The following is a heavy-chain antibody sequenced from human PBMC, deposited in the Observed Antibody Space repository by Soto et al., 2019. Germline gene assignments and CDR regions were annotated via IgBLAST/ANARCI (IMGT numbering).Heavy chain of an antibody. CDR1: GGSFSGYY. D-gene: IGHD2-2*01. V-gene: IGHV4-34*01. Sequence: PSETLSLTCAVYGGSFSGYYWSWIRQPPGKGLEWIGEINHSGSTNYNPSLKSRVTISVDTSKNQFSLKLSSVTAADTAVYYCARGMEDIVVVPAAISPSSSYYYYMDVWGKGTTVTVSS. J-gene: IGHJ6*03. CDR3: ARGMEDIVVVPAAISPSSSYYYYMDV. CDR2: INHSGST.